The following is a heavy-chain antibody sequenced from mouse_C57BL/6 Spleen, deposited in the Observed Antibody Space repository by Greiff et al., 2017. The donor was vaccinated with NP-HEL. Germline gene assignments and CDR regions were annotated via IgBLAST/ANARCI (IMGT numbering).Heavy chain of an antibody. J-gene: IGHJ4*01. CDR2: INPSTGGT. V-gene: IGHV1-43*01. Sequence: VQLQQSGPELVKPGASVKISCKASGYSFTGYYMHWVKQSSEKSLEWIGEINPSTGGTSYNQKFKGKATLTVDKSSSTAYMQLKSLTSEDSAVYYCARKPLYAMDYWGQGTSVTVSS. CDR3: ARKPLYAMDY. CDR1: GYSFTGYY.